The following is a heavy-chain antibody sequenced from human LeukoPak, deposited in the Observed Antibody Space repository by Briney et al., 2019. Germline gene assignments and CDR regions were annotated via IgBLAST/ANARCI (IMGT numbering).Heavy chain of an antibody. J-gene: IGHJ3*02. Sequence: ASVKVSCKATGYTFTSYGISWVRQAPGQGLEWMGWIRADNGNTNYAQKFQGRVTMTTDTSTSTAYMELRSLRSDDTAVYYCARSGERNSSGYYFNNGFDIWGPGKLVTVSS. D-gene: IGHD3-22*01. V-gene: IGHV1-18*01. CDR2: IRADNGNT. CDR3: ARSGERNSSGYYFNNGFDI. CDR1: GYTFTSYG.